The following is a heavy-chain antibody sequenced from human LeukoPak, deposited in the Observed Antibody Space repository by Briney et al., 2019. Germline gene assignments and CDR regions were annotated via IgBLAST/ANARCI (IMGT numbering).Heavy chain of an antibody. CDR1: GGSIISYY. J-gene: IGHJ3*02. Sequence: SGTLSLTCTVSGGSIISYYWSWIRQPPGKGLEWIGYIYYSGSTNYNPSLQSRVTISVDTSKNQFSLKLSSVTAADTAVYYCARDASRGTWDAFDIWGQGTMVTVSS. V-gene: IGHV4-59*01. CDR2: IYYSGST. CDR3: ARDASRGTWDAFDI.